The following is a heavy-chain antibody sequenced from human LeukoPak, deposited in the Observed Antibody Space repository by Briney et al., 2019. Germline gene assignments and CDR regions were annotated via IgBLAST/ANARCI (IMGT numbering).Heavy chain of an antibody. CDR2: ISAYNGNT. CDR3: AQAQTHNACSGGYCYFVS. D-gene: IGHD2-15*01. CDR1: GYTFTSYA. Sequence: ASVKVSCKASGYTFTSYAMNWVRQAPGQGLEWMGWISAYNGNTNYAQKLQGRVTMATDTSTSTAYMELRSLRSDDTAVYYCAQAQTHNACSGGYCYFVSWGQGTLVTVSS. J-gene: IGHJ4*02. V-gene: IGHV1-18*01.